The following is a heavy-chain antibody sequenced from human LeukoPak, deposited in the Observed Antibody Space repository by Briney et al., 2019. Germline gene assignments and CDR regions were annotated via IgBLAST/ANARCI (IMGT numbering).Heavy chain of an antibody. CDR2: MNPNSGNT. CDR1: EYTFTSYD. CDR3: ARGSWGEIAGRKSFEF. V-gene: IGHV1-8*01. Sequence: ASVTVSCKASEYTFTSYDINWLRQATGQGPEWRGWMNPNSGNTGYAQKFQGRVTMTRVTSISTAYMELNNLTSEDTAVYYCARGSWGEIAGRKSFEFWGQGSLVTVSS. J-gene: IGHJ4*02. D-gene: IGHD6-6*01.